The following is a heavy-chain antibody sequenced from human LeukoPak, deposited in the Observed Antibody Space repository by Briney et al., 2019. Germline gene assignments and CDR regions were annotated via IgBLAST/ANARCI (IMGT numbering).Heavy chain of an antibody. CDR3: ARGLHYYDSSGYYYVFDY. D-gene: IGHD3-22*01. J-gene: IGHJ4*02. CDR1: GDSVSSNSAA. CDR2: TYYRSKWYN. Sequence: SQTLSLTCAISGDSVSSNSAAWNWIRQSPSRGLEWLGRTYYRSKWYNDYAVSVKSRITINPDTSKNQFSLQLNSVTPEDTAVYYCARGLHYYDSSGYYYVFDYWGQGTLVTASA. V-gene: IGHV6-1*01.